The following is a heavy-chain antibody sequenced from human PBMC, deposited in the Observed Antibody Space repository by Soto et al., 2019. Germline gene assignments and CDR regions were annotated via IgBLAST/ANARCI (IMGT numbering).Heavy chain of an antibody. CDR3: AREVEARGGEYDY. J-gene: IGHJ4*02. Sequence: QVQLVQSGAEVKKPGASVKVSCKASGYTFTTYGISWMRQAPGQGLEWMGWISGYNGNRNYAQNLQGRVTVTTDTSTSPAYMELSTLRSDDTAVYYCAREVEARGGEYDYWGQGTLVIVSS. CDR1: GYTFTTYG. V-gene: IGHV1-18*01. CDR2: ISGYNGNR. D-gene: IGHD3-16*01.